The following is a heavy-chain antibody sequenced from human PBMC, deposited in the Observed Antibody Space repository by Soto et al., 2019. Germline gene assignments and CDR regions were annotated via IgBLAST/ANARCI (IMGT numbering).Heavy chain of an antibody. CDR2: IYYSGST. Sequence: QLQLQESGPGLVKPSETLSLTCTVSGGSISSSSYYWGWIRQPPGKGLEWIGIIYYSGSTYYNLSLQSRVTISVDTSKSHLSRKLSSVSATETAVYYCATSNWFDPWGQGTQVTVSS. CDR1: GGSISSSSYY. CDR3: ATSNWFDP. J-gene: IGHJ5*02. V-gene: IGHV4-39*01.